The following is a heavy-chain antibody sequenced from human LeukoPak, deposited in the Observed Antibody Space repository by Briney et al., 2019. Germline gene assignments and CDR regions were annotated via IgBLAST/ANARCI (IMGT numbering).Heavy chain of an antibody. V-gene: IGHV3-23*01. J-gene: IGHJ4*02. D-gene: IGHD4-17*01. CDR3: ARQLRSPYYFDY. CDR1: GFTFSSYA. CDR2: ISGSGGST. Sequence: GGSLRLSCAASGFTFSSYAMSWVRQAPGKGLEWVSGISGSGGSTYYADSVKGRFIISRDNSKKTLYLQMNSLRDEDTAVYYCARQLRSPYYFDYWGQGTLVTVSS.